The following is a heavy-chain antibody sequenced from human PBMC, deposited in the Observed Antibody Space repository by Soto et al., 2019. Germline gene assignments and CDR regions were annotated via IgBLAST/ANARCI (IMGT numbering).Heavy chain of an antibody. V-gene: IGHV3-53*01. Sequence: PGGSLRLSCAASGFTVSSNYMSWVRQAPGKGLEWVSVIYSGGSTYYADSVKGRFTISRDNSKSTLYLQMNSLRAEDTAVYYCVRELAAGTDAFDIWGQGTMVTVSS. J-gene: IGHJ3*02. CDR1: GFTVSSNY. CDR2: IYSGGST. CDR3: VRELAAGTDAFDI. D-gene: IGHD6-13*01.